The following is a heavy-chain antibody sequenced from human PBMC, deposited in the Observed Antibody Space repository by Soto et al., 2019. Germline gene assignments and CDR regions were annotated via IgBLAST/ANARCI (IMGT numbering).Heavy chain of an antibody. CDR1: GYTFTSYG. D-gene: IGHD2-15*01. J-gene: IGHJ6*02. V-gene: IGHV1-18*01. CDR3: ARDLGYCSGGSCSEYGMDV. CDR2: ISAYNGNT. Sequence: QVQLVQSGAEVKKPGASVKVSCKASGYTFTSYGISWVRQAPGQGLEWMGWISAYNGNTNYAQKLQGRVTMTTDTXXSXAXXELRRLRSDDTAVYYCARDLGYCSGGSCSEYGMDVWGQGTTVTVSS.